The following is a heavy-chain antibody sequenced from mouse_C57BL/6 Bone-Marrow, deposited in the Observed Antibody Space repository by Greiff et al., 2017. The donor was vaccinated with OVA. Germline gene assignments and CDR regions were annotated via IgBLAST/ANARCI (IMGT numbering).Heavy chain of an antibody. J-gene: IGHJ4*01. D-gene: IGHD2-1*01. V-gene: IGHV5-4*01. CDR2: ISDGGSYT. CDR3: AREGKGMDY. Sequence: EVQLVESGGGLVKPGGSLKLSCAASGFTFSSYAMSWVRQTPEKRLEWVATISDGGSYTYYPDNVKGRFTISRDNAKNNLYLQMSHLKSEDTAMYYCAREGKGMDYWGQGTSVTVSS. CDR1: GFTFSSYA.